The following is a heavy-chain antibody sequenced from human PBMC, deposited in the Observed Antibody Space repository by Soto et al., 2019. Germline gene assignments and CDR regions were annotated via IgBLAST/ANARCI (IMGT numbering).Heavy chain of an antibody. CDR2: IYYSGST. Sequence: SETLSLTCTVSGGSISSSSYYWGWIRQPPGKGLEWIGSIYYSGSTYYNPSLKSRVTISVDTSKTQFSLKLSSVTAADTAVYYCARHKEEQWPLDYWGQGTLVTVSS. D-gene: IGHD6-19*01. CDR1: GGSISSSSYY. V-gene: IGHV4-39*01. CDR3: ARHKEEQWPLDY. J-gene: IGHJ4*02.